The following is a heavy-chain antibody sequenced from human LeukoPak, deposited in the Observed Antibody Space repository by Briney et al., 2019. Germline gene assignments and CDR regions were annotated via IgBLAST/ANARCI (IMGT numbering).Heavy chain of an antibody. CDR3: ARHDGPRDYWYFDL. J-gene: IGHJ2*01. CDR1: GGSISSYY. Sequence: KTSETLSLTCTVSGGSISSYYWSWIRQPPGKGLEWIGYIYYSGSTNYNPSLKSRVTISVDTSKNQFSLKLSSVTAADTAVYYCARHDGPRDYWYFDLWGRGTLVTVSS. CDR2: IYYSGST. V-gene: IGHV4-59*08. D-gene: IGHD5-24*01.